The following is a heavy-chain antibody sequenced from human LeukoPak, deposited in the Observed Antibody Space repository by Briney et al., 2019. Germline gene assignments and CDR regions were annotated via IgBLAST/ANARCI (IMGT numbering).Heavy chain of an antibody. D-gene: IGHD1-26*01. CDR2: IYYSGST. CDR1: GGSISSYY. J-gene: IGHJ4*02. V-gene: IGHV4-59*05. Sequence: SETLSLTCTVSGGSISSYYWSWIRQPPGKGLEWIGSIYYSGSTYYNPSLKSRVTISVDTSKNQFSLKLSSVTAADTAVYYCARQSGSYYDLIDYWGQGTLVTVSS. CDR3: ARQSGSYYDLIDY.